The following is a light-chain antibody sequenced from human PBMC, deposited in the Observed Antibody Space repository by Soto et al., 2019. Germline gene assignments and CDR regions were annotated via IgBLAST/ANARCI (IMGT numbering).Light chain of an antibody. Sequence: DIQMTQSPSTLSASVGDRVTITCRASQSISSWLAWYQQKPGKAPNLLIYKASSLESGGPSRFSGSGSGTEFTLTISSLQPDDVATYYCQQYNSYPLTFGGGTKVEIK. CDR3: QQYNSYPLT. V-gene: IGKV1-5*03. CDR2: KAS. J-gene: IGKJ4*01. CDR1: QSISSW.